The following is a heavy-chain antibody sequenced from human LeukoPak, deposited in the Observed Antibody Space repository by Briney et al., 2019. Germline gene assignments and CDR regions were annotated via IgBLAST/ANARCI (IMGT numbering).Heavy chain of an antibody. CDR1: GGSISSSSYY. CDR3: ARADSPYWFDP. CDR2: IYYSGST. J-gene: IGHJ5*02. V-gene: IGHV4-61*05. Sequence: SETLSLTCTVSGGSISSSSYYWGWIRQPPGKGLEWIGYIYYSGSTNYNPSLKRRVTISVDTSKNQFSLKLSSVTAADTAVYYCARADSPYWFDPWGQGTLVTVSS. D-gene: IGHD3/OR15-3a*01.